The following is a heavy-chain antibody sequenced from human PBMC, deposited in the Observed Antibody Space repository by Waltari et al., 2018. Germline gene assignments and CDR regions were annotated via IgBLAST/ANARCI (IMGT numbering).Heavy chain of an antibody. V-gene: IGHV1-24*01. D-gene: IGHD6-13*01. CDR3: ARDNWGSSSWYYYYGMDV. CDR1: GYTLTELS. J-gene: IGHJ6*02. CDR2: FDPEEGET. Sequence: QVQLVQSGAEVKKPGASVKVSCKVSGYTLTELSMHWVRQAPGKGLEWMGGFDPEEGETIYAQKFQGRVTITADESTSTAYMELSSLRSEDTAVYYCARDNWGSSSWYYYYGMDVWGQGTTVTVSS.